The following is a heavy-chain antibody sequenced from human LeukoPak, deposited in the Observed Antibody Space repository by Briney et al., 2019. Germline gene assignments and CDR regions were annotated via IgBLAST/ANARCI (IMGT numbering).Heavy chain of an antibody. Sequence: GGSLRLSCAASGFTFGSYAMSWVRQAPGKGLEWVSAISGSGGSTYYADSVKGRFTISRDNSKNTLYLQMNSLRAEDTAVYYCAKDQPPYDFWSGSYYFDYWGQGTLVTVSS. CDR1: GFTFGSYA. CDR3: AKDQPPYDFWSGSYYFDY. D-gene: IGHD3-3*01. J-gene: IGHJ4*02. CDR2: ISGSGGST. V-gene: IGHV3-23*01.